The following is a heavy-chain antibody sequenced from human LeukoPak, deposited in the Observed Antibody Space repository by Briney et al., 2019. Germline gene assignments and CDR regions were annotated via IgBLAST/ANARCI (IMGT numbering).Heavy chain of an antibody. Sequence: PSETLSLTCTVSGVSVSSHYWSWIRQPPGKGLEWIGYIYYSGGTNYNPSLKSRVTMSVDTSKNQLSLKLSSVTAADTAVYYGARSSDYEIYFDYWGQGTLVAVSS. V-gene: IGHV4-59*02. CDR3: ARSSDYEIYFDY. CDR2: IYYSGGT. J-gene: IGHJ4*02. D-gene: IGHD3-16*01. CDR1: GVSVSSHY.